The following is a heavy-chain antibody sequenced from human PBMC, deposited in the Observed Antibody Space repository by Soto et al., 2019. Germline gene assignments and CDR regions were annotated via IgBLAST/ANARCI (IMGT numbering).Heavy chain of an antibody. J-gene: IGHJ4*02. CDR3: ARGRPITMVRGVMAPPDY. Sequence: GASVKVSCKASGGTFSSYAISWVRQAPGQGLEWMGGIIPIFGTANYAQKFQGRVTITADESTSTAYMELSSLRSEDTAVYYCARGRPITMVRGVMAPPDYWGQGTLVTVSS. CDR2: IIPIFGTA. CDR1: GGTFSSYA. D-gene: IGHD3-10*01. V-gene: IGHV1-69*13.